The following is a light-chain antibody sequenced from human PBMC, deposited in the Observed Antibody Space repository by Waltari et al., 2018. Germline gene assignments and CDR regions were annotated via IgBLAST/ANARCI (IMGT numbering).Light chain of an antibody. CDR1: KSITLY. Sequence: IQMTQFPSSLSASVGDKVTITCRASKSITLYVDWYQQKPGKAPKLLIYAASTLQTGVPSRFSGSGSGTEFTVTISSVQSEDFATYYCQQSYKTPYTFGQGTKLEI. CDR3: QQSYKTPYT. CDR2: AAS. V-gene: IGKV1-39*01. J-gene: IGKJ2*01.